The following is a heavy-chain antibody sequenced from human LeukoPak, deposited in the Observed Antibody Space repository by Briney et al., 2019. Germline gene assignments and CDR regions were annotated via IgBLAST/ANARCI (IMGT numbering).Heavy chain of an antibody. CDR2: INPNSGGT. CDR1: GYTFTGYY. V-gene: IGHV1-2*02. Sequence: ASVKVSCKASGYTFTGYYMHWVRQAPGQGLEWMGWINPNSGGTNYAQKFQGRVTVTRDTFISTAYMELSRLRTDDTAVYYCARDARSLYYYYGMDVWGQGTTVTVSS. J-gene: IGHJ6*02. CDR3: ARDARSLYYYYGMDV.